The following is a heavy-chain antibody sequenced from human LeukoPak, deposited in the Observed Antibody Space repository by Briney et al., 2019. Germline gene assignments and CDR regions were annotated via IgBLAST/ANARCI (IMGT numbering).Heavy chain of an antibody. CDR1: GFTFSNYG. CDR2: ISYDGSNK. D-gene: IGHD3-9*01. Sequence: GRSLRLSCAASGFTFSNYGMHWVRQAPGKGLEWVAVISYDGSNKYHADSGRFTISRDNSKNTLFLQMNSLRAEDTAVYYCAKGGRYSDYYYYAMDVWGQGTTVTVSS. J-gene: IGHJ6*02. V-gene: IGHV3-30*18. CDR3: AKGGRYSDYYYYAMDV.